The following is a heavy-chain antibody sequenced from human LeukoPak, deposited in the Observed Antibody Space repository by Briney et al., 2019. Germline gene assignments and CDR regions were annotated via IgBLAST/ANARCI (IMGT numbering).Heavy chain of an antibody. CDR2: INTDGSST. Sequence: GGSLRLSCAASGLTFSTYWMPWVRQAPGKGLVWVSRINTDGSSTSYADSVKGRFTISRDNSKNTLYLQMNSLRAEDTAVYYCAKLGVYYYDSSGSSYWGQGTLVTVSS. CDR1: GLTFSTYW. J-gene: IGHJ4*02. CDR3: AKLGVYYYDSSGSSY. V-gene: IGHV3-74*01. D-gene: IGHD3-22*01.